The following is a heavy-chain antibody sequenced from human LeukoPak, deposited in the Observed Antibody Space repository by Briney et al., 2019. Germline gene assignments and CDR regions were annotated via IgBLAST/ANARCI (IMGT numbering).Heavy chain of an antibody. V-gene: IGHV4-39*01. CDR2: IYYSGST. Sequence: SETLSLTCTVSGGSISSSSYYWGWIRQPPGKGLEWIGSIYYSGSTYYNPSLKGRVTISVDTSKNQFSLKLSSVTAADTAVYYCARLLMVRGVLDAFDIWGQGTMVTVSS. J-gene: IGHJ3*02. CDR3: ARLLMVRGVLDAFDI. CDR1: GGSISSSSYY. D-gene: IGHD3-10*01.